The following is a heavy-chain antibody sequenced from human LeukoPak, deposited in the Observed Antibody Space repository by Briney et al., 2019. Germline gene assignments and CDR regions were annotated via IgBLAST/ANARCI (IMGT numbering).Heavy chain of an antibody. V-gene: IGHV3-23*01. CDR2: ISGSGGST. CDR3: AKDIRALYYGSGSYSPSFDY. J-gene: IGHJ4*02. Sequence: PGGSLRLSCAASEFTFSNYAMSWVRQAPGKGLEWASAISGSGGSTYYADSVKGRFTISRDNSKNTLYLQMNSLRAEDTAVYYCAKDIRALYYGSGSYSPSFDYWGQGTLVTVSS. D-gene: IGHD3-10*01. CDR1: EFTFSNYA.